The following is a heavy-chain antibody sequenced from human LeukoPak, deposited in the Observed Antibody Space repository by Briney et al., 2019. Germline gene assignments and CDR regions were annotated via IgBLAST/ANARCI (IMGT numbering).Heavy chain of an antibody. CDR2: IYHSGSI. V-gene: IGHV4-4*02. CDR1: GGPVSSSNW. CDR3: ARGGYDSYFEF. J-gene: IGHJ4*02. D-gene: IGHD5-12*01. Sequence: SETLSLTCAVSGGPVSSSNWWSWVRQPPGKGLEWIGEIYHSGSINYNPSLKSRVTLSVDKSKNQFSLTLSSVTAADTATYYCARGGYDSYFEFWGQGTLVTISS.